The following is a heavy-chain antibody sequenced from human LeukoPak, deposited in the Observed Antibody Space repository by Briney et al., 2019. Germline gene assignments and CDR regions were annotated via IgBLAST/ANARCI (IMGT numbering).Heavy chain of an antibody. Sequence: SQTLSLTCAVSGGSISSGGYYWSWIRQPPGKGLEWIGYIYYSGSTNYNPSLKSRVTISVDTSKNQFSLKLSSVTAADTAVYYCARHSRDGYNYNWFDPWGQGTLVTVSS. CDR2: IYYSGST. CDR3: ARHSRDGYNYNWFDP. J-gene: IGHJ5*02. CDR1: GGSISSGGYY. V-gene: IGHV4-61*08. D-gene: IGHD5-12*01.